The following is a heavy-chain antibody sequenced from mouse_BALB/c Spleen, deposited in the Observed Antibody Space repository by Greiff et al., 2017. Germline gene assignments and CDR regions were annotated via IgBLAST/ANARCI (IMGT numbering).Heavy chain of an antibody. V-gene: IGHV3-8*02. CDR3: ASQTARATRYYAMDY. J-gene: IGHJ4*01. D-gene: IGHD3-2*01. Sequence: EVQLQESGPSLVKPSQTLSLTCSVTGDSITSGYWNWIRKFPGNKLEYMGYISYSGSTYYNPSLKSRISITRDTSKNQYYLQLNSVTTEDTATYYCASQTARATRYYAMDYWGQGTSVTVSS. CDR1: GDSITSGY. CDR2: ISYSGST.